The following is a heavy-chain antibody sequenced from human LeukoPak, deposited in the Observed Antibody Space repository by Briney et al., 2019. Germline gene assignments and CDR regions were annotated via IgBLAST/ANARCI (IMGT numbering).Heavy chain of an antibody. D-gene: IGHD2-2*03. CDR2: IYHSGST. J-gene: IGHJ5*02. V-gene: IGHV4-38-2*02. Sequence: SETLSLTCTVSGYSISSGYYWGWIRQPPGKGLEWIGSIYHSGSTYYNPSLKSRVTISVDTSKNQFSLKLSSVTAADTAVYYCARDGSTGFDPWGQGTLVTVSS. CDR1: GYSISSGYY. CDR3: ARDGSTGFDP.